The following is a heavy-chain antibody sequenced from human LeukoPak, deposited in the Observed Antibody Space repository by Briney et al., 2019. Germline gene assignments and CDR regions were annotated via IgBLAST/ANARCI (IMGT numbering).Heavy chain of an antibody. V-gene: IGHV1-8*01. D-gene: IGHD6-13*01. Sequence: ASVKVSCKASGYTFTSYDINWVRQATGQGLEWMGWMNPNSGNTGYAQKFQGRVTMTRNTSISTAYMELSSLRPEDTAVYYCARGSAAVDYGAFDIWGQGTMVTVSS. CDR1: GYTFTSYD. J-gene: IGHJ3*02. CDR3: ARGSAAVDYGAFDI. CDR2: MNPNSGNT.